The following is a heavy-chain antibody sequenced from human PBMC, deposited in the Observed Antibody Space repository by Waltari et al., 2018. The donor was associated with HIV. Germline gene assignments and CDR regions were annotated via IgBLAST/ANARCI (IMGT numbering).Heavy chain of an antibody. J-gene: IGHJ5*01. CDR3: AKTGYDSGWTFDS. Sequence: EVQLLESGGGLVQAGGALRLSCAAPAFPFRNYPMSWIRQAPGKGPEWVSGISGSGVTEYYADSVRGRFTISRDDSRNTLDLQMTNLRAEDTAMYYCAKTGYDSGWTFDSWGQGTLVTVSS. D-gene: IGHD6-19*01. CDR2: ISGSGVTE. CDR1: AFPFRNYP. V-gene: IGHV3-23*01.